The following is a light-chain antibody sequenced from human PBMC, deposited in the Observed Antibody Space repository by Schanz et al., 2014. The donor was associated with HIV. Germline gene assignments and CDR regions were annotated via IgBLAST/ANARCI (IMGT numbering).Light chain of an antibody. CDR3: QQRSNWPPGYT. J-gene: IGKJ2*01. V-gene: IGKV3-11*01. CDR1: QSISSY. CDR2: GAS. Sequence: EIVLTQSPATLSLSPGERATLSCRASQSISSYLAWYQHKPGQAPRLLIYGASSLRSGVPARFSGSGSGTDFTLTISRLQPEDFAVYYCQQRSNWPPGYTFGQGTKLEIK.